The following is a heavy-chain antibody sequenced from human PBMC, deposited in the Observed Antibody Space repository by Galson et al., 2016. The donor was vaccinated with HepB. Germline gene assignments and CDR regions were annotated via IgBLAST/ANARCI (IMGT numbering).Heavy chain of an antibody. J-gene: IGHJ1*01. CDR2: INPNSGGT. D-gene: IGHD3-3*01. V-gene: IGHV1-2*02. CDR1: GYMFTGYY. CDR3: ARGGDLWSGYFFQD. Sequence: SVTVSCKASGYMFTGYYMHWVRQAPGQGLEWMGWINPNSGGTDYAQEFQGRVTVTRATFIRTAYMELSRLSSDDTAVYYCARGGDLWSGYFFQDWGQGTLVSVSS.